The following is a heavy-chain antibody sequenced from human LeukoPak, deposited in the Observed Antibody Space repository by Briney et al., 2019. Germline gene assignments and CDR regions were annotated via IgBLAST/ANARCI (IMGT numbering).Heavy chain of an antibody. J-gene: IGHJ4*02. CDR2: ISAYNGNT. D-gene: IGHD6-19*01. V-gene: IGHV1-18*01. CDR3: ASYNQYSSGWYDY. CDR1: GYTFTSYG. Sequence: GASVKVSCKASGYTFTSYGISWVRQAPGQGLEWMGWISAYNGNTNYAQKLQGRVTMTRDTSTSTVYMELSSLRSEDTAVYYCASYNQYSSGWYDYWGQGTLVTVSS.